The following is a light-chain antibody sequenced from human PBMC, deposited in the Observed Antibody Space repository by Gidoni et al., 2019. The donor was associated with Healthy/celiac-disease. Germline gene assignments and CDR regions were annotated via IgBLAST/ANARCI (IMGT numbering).Light chain of an antibody. CDR1: QSVNSN. CDR3: QQYNNWPPLFT. V-gene: IGKV3-15*01. Sequence: EIVMTQSPATLSVSPGERATLSCRASQSVNSNLAWYQQKPGQAPRLLIYGASTRATGIPARFSGSGSGTECTLTISSLQSEDFAVYYCQQYNNWPPLFTCGPGTKVDSK. J-gene: IGKJ3*01. CDR2: GAS.